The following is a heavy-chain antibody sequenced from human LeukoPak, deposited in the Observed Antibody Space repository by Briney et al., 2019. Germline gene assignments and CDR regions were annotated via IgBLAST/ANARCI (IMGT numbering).Heavy chain of an antibody. D-gene: IGHD6-13*01. CDR1: GYTFTSYV. CDR2: MNPNSGNT. CDR3: ARGIAAAGRGNWFDP. Sequence: ASVKVSCKASGYTFTSYVINWVRQATGQGLEWMGWMNPNSGNTGYAQKFQGRVTMTRNTSISTAYMELSSLRSEDTAVYYCARGIAAAGRGNWFDPWGQGTLVTVSS. J-gene: IGHJ5*02. V-gene: IGHV1-8*01.